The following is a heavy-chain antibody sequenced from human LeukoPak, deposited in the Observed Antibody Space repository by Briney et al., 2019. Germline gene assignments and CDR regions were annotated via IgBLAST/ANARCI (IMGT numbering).Heavy chain of an antibody. J-gene: IGHJ4*02. CDR1: GYTFTGYY. D-gene: IGHD2-15*01. CDR3: ARVGLEDIKIDY. Sequence: ASVKVSCKASGYTFTGYYMHWVRQAPGQGLEWMGWINPHSGDTNYAQKLQGRVTMTTDTSTSTAYMELRSLRSDDTAVYYCARVGLEDIKIDYWGQGTLVTVSS. CDR2: INPHSGDT. V-gene: IGHV1-2*02.